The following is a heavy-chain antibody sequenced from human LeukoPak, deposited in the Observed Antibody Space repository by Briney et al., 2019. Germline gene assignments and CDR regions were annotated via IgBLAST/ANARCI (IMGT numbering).Heavy chain of an antibody. D-gene: IGHD5-18*01. CDR2: IYYSGST. Sequence: SETLSLTCTVPGGSISSYYWSWVRQPPGKGLECSGYIYYSGSTNYNPSLKSRVTISVDTSKNQFSLKLSSVTAAATAVYYCARDLGLLWFDYWGQGTLVTVSS. CDR1: GGSISSYY. J-gene: IGHJ5*01. V-gene: IGHV4-59*01. CDR3: ARDLGLLWFDY.